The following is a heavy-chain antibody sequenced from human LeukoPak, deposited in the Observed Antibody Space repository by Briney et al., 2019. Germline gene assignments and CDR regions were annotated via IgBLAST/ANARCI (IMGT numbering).Heavy chain of an antibody. V-gene: IGHV3-11*06. J-gene: IGHJ5*02. D-gene: IGHD6-13*01. Sequence: PGGSLRLSCAAFGFTFSDYYMSWIRQAPGKGLEWVSYISSSYTSYADSVKGRFTISGDNSKNTLYLQMNSLRAEDTAVYYCARGDPSSSWYTEGPRWFDPWGQGTLVTVSS. CDR3: ARGDPSSSWYTEGPRWFDP. CDR1: GFTFSDYY. CDR2: ISSSYT.